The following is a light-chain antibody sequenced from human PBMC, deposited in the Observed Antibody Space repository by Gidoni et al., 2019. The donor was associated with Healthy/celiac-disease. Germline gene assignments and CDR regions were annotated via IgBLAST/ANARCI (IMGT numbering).Light chain of an antibody. CDR2: GAS. Sequence: EIVMTQSPATLSVSPGERATLSCRASQSVSSNLAWYQQKPGQAPRLLIYGASTRATGIPARLSGSGSGTEFTLTISSLQSEDFAVYYCQQYNNWPPVTYDTXTKVGIK. J-gene: IGKJ3*01. CDR3: QQYNNWPPVT. V-gene: IGKV3-15*01. CDR1: QSVSSN.